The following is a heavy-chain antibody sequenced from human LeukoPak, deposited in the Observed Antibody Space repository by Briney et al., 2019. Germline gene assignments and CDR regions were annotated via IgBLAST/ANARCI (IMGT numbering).Heavy chain of an antibody. CDR1: GFTFSSYA. V-gene: IGHV3-30-3*01. Sequence: GGSLRLSCAASGFTFSSYAMHWVRQAPGKGLEWVAVISYDGSNKYYADSVKGRFTISRDNSKNTLYLQMNSLRAEDTAVYYCAKDKATVTIFDYWGQGTLVTVSS. CDR3: AKDKATVTIFDY. J-gene: IGHJ4*02. D-gene: IGHD4-17*01. CDR2: ISYDGSNK.